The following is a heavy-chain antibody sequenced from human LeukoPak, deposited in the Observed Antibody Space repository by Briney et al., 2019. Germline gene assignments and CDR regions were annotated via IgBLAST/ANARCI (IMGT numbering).Heavy chain of an antibody. V-gene: IGHV4-59*01. Sequence: SETLSLTCTVSGGSISSYYWSWIRQPPGKGLEWIGFIYYSGSTNYNPSLTSRVTISVDTSKNQCSLKLSSVTAADTAVYYCARDRSYGFFDYWGQGTLVTVSS. CDR3: ARDRSYGFFDY. CDR2: IYYSGST. CDR1: GGSISSYY. D-gene: IGHD5-18*01. J-gene: IGHJ4*02.